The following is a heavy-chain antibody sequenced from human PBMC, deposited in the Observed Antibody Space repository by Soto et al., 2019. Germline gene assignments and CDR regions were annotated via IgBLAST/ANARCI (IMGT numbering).Heavy chain of an antibody. CDR3: AKATATGGGAFDI. V-gene: IGHV3-23*01. CDR2: ILVGGST. D-gene: IGHD2-8*02. CDR1: GFTCSSYD. Sequence: HPXVSLRLSCAASGFTCSSYDMSWVRQAPGKGLEWVSTILVGGSTHYPDSVKGRFTISRDNSKNTVFLQMNSLTAGDTAVYYCAKATATGGGAFDIRGQGTMVTVSS. J-gene: IGHJ3*02.